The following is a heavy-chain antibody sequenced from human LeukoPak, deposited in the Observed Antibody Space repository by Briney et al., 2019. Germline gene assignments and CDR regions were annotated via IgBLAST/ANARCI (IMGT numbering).Heavy chain of an antibody. CDR2: INPNSGGT. Sequence: ASVTVSCKASGYTFTGYYMHWVRQAPGQGLEWMGWINPNSGGTNYAQKFQGRVTMTRDTSISTAYMELSRLRSDDTAVYYCARDGGGGSYFPHYMDVWGKGTTVTVSS. V-gene: IGHV1-2*02. J-gene: IGHJ6*03. D-gene: IGHD1-26*01. CDR3: ARDGGGGSYFPHYMDV. CDR1: GYTFTGYY.